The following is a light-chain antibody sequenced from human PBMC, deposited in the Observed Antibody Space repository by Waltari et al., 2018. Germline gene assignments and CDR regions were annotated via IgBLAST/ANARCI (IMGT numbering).Light chain of an antibody. Sequence: QSALTQPASVSGSPGQSITISCTGTTSDVGHFNLASWYQQHPGKLPKLIIYEVSKRPSGVSNHFSGSKSGNTASLTISGLRAEDEADYYCCSYAGSRTYVFGTGTKVTVL. CDR3: CSYAGSRTYV. J-gene: IGLJ1*01. CDR1: TSDVGHFNL. CDR2: EVS. V-gene: IGLV2-23*02.